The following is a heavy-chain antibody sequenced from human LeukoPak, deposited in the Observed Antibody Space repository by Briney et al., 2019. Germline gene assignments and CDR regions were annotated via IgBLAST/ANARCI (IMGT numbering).Heavy chain of an antibody. CDR2: IIPILGIA. CDR1: GGTFSSYA. CDR3: ARDFSPYDLSY. D-gene: IGHD3-3*01. J-gene: IGHJ4*02. Sequence: GSSVKVSCKASGGTFSSYAISWVRQAPGQGLEWMGRIIPILGIANYAQKFQGRVTITADKSTSTAYMELSSLRSEDTAVYYCARDFSPYDLSYWGQGTLVTVSS. V-gene: IGHV1-69*04.